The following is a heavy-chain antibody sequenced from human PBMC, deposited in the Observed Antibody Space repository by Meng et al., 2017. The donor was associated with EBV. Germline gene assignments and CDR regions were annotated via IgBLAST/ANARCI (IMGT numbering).Heavy chain of an antibody. J-gene: IGHJ4*02. CDR3: TRMSSPLDY. CDR1: GITFSGSA. V-gene: IGHV3-73*02. D-gene: IGHD2-2*01. CDR2: IRSKAKSYAT. Sequence: SGCVWVPPAGSLKRSCADSGITFSGSARHWVRQASGKGLEWVGRIRSKAKSYATAYAASVKGRFTISRDDSKNTAYLQMNSLKTEDTAVYYCTRMSSPLDYWGQGTLVTVSS.